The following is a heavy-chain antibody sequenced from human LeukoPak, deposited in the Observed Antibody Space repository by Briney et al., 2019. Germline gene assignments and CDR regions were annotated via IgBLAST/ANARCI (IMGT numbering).Heavy chain of an antibody. D-gene: IGHD2-2*01. J-gene: IGHJ6*03. CDR2: ISGSGGST. CDR3: AKDGGYCSSTSCSYSYMDV. V-gene: IGHV3-23*01. CDR1: GFTFSSYA. Sequence: GGSLRLSCAASGFTFSSYAMSWVRQAPGKGLEWVPAISGSGGSTYYADSVKGRFTISRDNSKNTLYLQMNSLRAEDTAVYYCAKDGGYCSSTSCSYSYMDVWGKGTTVTVSS.